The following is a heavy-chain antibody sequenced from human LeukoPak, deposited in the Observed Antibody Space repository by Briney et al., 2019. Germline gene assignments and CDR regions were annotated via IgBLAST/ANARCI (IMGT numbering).Heavy chain of an antibody. CDR2: ISGSGGST. D-gene: IGHD3-22*01. V-gene: IGHV3-23*01. CDR1: GFTFSSYG. J-gene: IGHJ3*02. CDR3: AREPTYYYDSSGYYSAFDI. Sequence: GGSLRLSCAASGFTFSSYGMSWVRQAPGKGLEWVSAISGSGGSTYYADSVKGRFTISRDNAKNSLYLQMDSLRAEDTAVYYCAREPTYYYDSSGYYSAFDIWGQGTMATVSS.